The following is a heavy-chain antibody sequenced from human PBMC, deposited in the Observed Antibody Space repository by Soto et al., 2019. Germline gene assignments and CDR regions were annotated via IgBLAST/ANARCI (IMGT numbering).Heavy chain of an antibody. V-gene: IGHV3-72*01. CDR1: GFILSDHY. D-gene: IGHD3-10*01. J-gene: IGHJ4*02. CDR2: SRNKANSYTA. CDR3: ARPSGSGSYYTLPDV. Sequence: GGSLRLSCTASGFILSDHYMDWVRQAPGKGLEWVGRSRNKANSYTALYGASVRGRFTLSRDESKNSLYLDMNSLKAEDTAVYYCARPSGSGSYYTLPDVWGPGTLVTVSS.